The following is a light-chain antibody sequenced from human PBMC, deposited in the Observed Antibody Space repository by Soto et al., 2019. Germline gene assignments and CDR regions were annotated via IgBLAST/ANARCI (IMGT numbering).Light chain of an antibody. CDR2: GAS. CDR1: QRFGSSN. J-gene: IGKJ4*01. Sequence: EIVLTQSPGTLSLSPGERGTLSCRASQRFGSSNLAWYQQKSGQAPRLLIYGASSRATGIPDRFSGSGSGTDFTLTIRRLETEDFAVYYCQQYGSSLLTFGGGTKGDI. CDR3: QQYGSSLLT. V-gene: IGKV3-20*01.